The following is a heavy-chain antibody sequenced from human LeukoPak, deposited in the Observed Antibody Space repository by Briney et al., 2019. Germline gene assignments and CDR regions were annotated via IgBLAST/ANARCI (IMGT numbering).Heavy chain of an antibody. Sequence: GGSLRLSCAASGFTFSSYAMSWVRQAPGKGLEWVSAISGSGGSTYYADSVKGRFTISRDNSKNTLYLQMNGLRAEGTAVYYCAKGPKPKVALFNGGGQRTLVSV. CDR3: AKGPKPKVALFNG. J-gene: IGHJ4*02. D-gene: IGHD5-12*01. CDR2: ISGSGGST. CDR1: GFTFSSYA. V-gene: IGHV3-23*01.